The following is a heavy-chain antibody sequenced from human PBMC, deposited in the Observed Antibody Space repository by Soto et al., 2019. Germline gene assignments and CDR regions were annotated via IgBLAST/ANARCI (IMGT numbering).Heavy chain of an antibody. J-gene: IGHJ4*02. V-gene: IGHV1-46*01. CDR3: ARASGGYCSGGRCYFAY. CDR1: GYTFTSYY. Sequence: QVQLVQSGAEVKKPGASVKLSCKASGYTFTSYYIHWVRQAPGQGLEWLGIINPSGAGTGYAQKFQGRVSMTGDTSTNTVSGELSRLRSEDTAVYYCARASGGYCSGGRCYFAYWGQGTLLTVSS. D-gene: IGHD2-15*01. CDR2: INPSGAGT.